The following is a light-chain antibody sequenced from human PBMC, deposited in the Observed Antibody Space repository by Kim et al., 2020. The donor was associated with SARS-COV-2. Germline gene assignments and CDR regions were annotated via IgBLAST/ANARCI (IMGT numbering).Light chain of an antibody. CDR1: KWGDKY. J-gene: IGLJ2*01. CDR3: QAWDSSTVV. CDR2: QDS. V-gene: IGLV3-1*01. Sequence: SYELTQPPSVSVSPGQTASITCSGDKWGDKYACWYQQKPGQSPVLVIYQDSKRPSGTPERFSGSNSGNTATLTISGTQGMDEADYYCQAWDSSTVVFGGG.